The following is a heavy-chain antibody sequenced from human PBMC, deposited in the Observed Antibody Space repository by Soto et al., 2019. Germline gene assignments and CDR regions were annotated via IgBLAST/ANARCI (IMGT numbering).Heavy chain of an antibody. CDR1: GFTFTSSA. J-gene: IGHJ1*01. V-gene: IGHV1-58*01. CDR3: MARLYDVVGVLELFHH. CDR2: IVVGSGNT. Sequence: ASVKVSCKASGFTFTSSAVQWVRQARGQRLEWIGWIVVGSGNTNYAQKFQERVTITRDMSTSTAYMELSSLRSEDTAVYYCMARLYDVVGVLELFHHWGQGTLVTVSS. D-gene: IGHD1-26*01.